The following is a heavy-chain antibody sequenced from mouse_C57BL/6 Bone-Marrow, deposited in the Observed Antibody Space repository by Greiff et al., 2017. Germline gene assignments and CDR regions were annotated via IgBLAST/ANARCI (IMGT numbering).Heavy chain of an antibody. V-gene: IGHV3-6*01. D-gene: IGHD1-1*01. CDR2: ISYDGSN. CDR3: ARDPIYYYGSSPLYFDV. CDR1: GYSITSGYY. J-gene: IGHJ1*03. Sequence: EVQLQQSGPGLVKPSQSLSLTCSVTGYSITSGYYWNWIRQFPGNKLEWMGYISYDGSNNYNPSLKNRISITRDTSKNQFFLKLNSVTTEDTATYYCARDPIYYYGSSPLYFDVWGTGTTVTGSS.